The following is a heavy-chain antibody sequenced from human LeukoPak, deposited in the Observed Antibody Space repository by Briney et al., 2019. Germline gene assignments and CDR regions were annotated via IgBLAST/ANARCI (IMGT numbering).Heavy chain of an antibody. J-gene: IGHJ6*03. CDR1: GGTFSSYA. V-gene: IGHV1-69*13. CDR2: IIPIFGTA. Sequence: ASVKVSCKASGGTFSSYAISWVRQAPGQGLEWMGGIIPIFGTANYAQKFQGRVTITADESTSTAYMELSSLRSEDTAVYYCARGGRGVVIDGYYYMDVWGKGTTVTVSS. D-gene: IGHD3-3*01. CDR3: ARGGRGVVIDGYYYMDV.